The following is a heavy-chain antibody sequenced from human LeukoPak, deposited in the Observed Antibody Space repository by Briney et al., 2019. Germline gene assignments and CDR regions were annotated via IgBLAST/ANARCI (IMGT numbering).Heavy chain of an antibody. CDR1: GYTFTGYY. D-gene: IGHD6-19*01. CDR2: INPSGGST. V-gene: IGHV1-46*01. J-gene: IGHJ4*02. CDR3: ARDGSVAVAGIDY. Sequence: ASVKVSCKAAGYTFTGYYMHWVRQAPGQGLEWMGIINPSGGSTSYAQKFQGRVTMTRDTSTSTVYMELSSLRSEDTAVYYCARDGSVAVAGIDYWGQGTLVTVSS.